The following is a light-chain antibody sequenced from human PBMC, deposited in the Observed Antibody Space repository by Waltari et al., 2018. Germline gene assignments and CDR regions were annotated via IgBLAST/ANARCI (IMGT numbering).Light chain of an antibody. Sequence: DIQMSQSPSSLSASVGDRVTITCRASQGISSYLNWYQQKPGKAPKLLISYTNNLASGVPSRFSGSGSGTEFPLTISGLQPEYFATYYCQQGNSYPYSFGQGT. CDR2: YTN. CDR3: QQGNSYPYS. V-gene: IGKV1-9*01. J-gene: IGKJ2*03. CDR1: QGISSY.